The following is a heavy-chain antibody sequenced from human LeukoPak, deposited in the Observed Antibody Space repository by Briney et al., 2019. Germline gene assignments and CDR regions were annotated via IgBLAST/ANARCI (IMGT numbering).Heavy chain of an antibody. J-gene: IGHJ2*01. CDR3: ARVGDHFHWYLDL. CDR2: LYSGSST. V-gene: IGHV3-53*01. Sequence: GGSLRLSCAASGFTVSTNYMNWVRQAPGKGLEWVSILYSGSSTYYADSVEGRFIVSRDSSKNALSLQMNDLRAEDTAVYYCARVGDHFHWYLDLWGRGTLVTVSS. CDR1: GFTVSTNY. D-gene: IGHD3-3*02.